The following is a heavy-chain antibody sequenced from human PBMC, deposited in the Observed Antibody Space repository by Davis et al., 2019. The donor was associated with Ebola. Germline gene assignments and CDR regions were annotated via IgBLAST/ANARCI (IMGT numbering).Heavy chain of an antibody. CDR2: ISASEGHT. D-gene: IGHD6-19*01. Sequence: PGGSLRLSCAASGFTFSNYDMSWVRQVPGKGLEWVSTISASEGHTHYSDSVKGRFTISRDNSKDTLYLQMNSLRAEDTAVYYCARDRGYSSGWFDYWGQGTLVTVSS. V-gene: IGHV3-23*01. CDR3: ARDRGYSSGWFDY. CDR1: GFTFSNYD. J-gene: IGHJ4*02.